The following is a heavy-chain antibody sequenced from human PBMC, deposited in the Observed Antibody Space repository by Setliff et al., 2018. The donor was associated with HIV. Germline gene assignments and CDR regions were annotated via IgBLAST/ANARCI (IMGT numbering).Heavy chain of an antibody. Sequence: ASVKVSCKASGYTFTSYGMNWVRQAPGKGLEWMGWTYTGATNYAQKFRDRLTVTTDTSTSTAYMELRSLSPDDTAVYYCARWGDGYNSYDSWVQGTLVTVPQ. J-gene: IGHJ4*02. V-gene: IGHV1-18*04. CDR1: GYTFTSYG. D-gene: IGHD5-12*01. CDR3: ARWGDGYNSYDS. CDR2: TYTGAT.